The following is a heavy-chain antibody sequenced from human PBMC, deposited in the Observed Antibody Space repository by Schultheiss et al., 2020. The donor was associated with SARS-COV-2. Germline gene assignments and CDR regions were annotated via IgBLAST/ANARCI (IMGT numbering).Heavy chain of an antibody. CDR3: AQSYSSGEDYFDP. D-gene: IGHD3-16*01. V-gene: IGHV1-69*13. Sequence: SVKVSCKASGGTFSSYAISWVRQAPGQGLEWMGGIIPIFGTANYAQKFQGRVTITADESTSTAYMELSSLRSEDTAVYYCAQSYSSGEDYFDPWGQGTLVTVSS. J-gene: IGHJ5*02. CDR2: IIPIFGTA. CDR1: GGTFSSYA.